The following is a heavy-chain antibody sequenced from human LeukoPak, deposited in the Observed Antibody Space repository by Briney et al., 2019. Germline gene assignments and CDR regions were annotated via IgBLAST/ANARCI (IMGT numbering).Heavy chain of an antibody. V-gene: IGHV1-24*01. Sequence: GASVKVSCKVSGYTLTELSMHWVRQAPGKGLEGRGGFDPEDGETIYAQKFQGRVTMTEDTSTDTAYMELSSLRSEDTAVYYCASILSLLLSFHRGLDYWGQGTLVTVSS. CDR1: GYTLTELS. J-gene: IGHJ4*02. CDR2: FDPEDGET. CDR3: ASILSLLLSFHRGLDY. D-gene: IGHD2-21*02.